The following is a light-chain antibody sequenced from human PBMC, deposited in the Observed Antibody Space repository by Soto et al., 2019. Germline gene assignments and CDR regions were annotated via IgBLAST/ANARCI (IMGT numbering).Light chain of an antibody. Sequence: IQLTQSPSSLSASVGDRVTITCRASQDIAIYLALYQQKPGEAPKLLIYAASTLYGGVPSRFSGSGSGTDFTLTISCLQSEDFATYYCPQYYSYPLSFGQGTRLEI. CDR1: QDIAIY. CDR2: AAS. V-gene: IGKV1-9*01. CDR3: PQYYSYPLS. J-gene: IGKJ5*01.